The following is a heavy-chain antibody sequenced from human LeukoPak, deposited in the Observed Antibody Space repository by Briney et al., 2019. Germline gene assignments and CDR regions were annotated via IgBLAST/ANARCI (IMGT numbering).Heavy chain of an antibody. D-gene: IGHD3-10*01. J-gene: IGHJ5*02. V-gene: IGHV4-61*01. CDR1: GSSISSSYY. CDR2: IHYTGST. Sequence: SETLSLTCTVSGSSISSSYYWSWIRQSPGKGLECIGYIHYTGSTNYNPSLKSRVTISVETSKNQFSLKLKSVTAADTAVYYCARGGYYGSGNDFRFDPWGQGTLVTVSS. CDR3: ARGGYYGSGNDFRFDP.